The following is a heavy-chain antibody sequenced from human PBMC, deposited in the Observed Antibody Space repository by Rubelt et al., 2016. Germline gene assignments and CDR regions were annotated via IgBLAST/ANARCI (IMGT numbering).Heavy chain of an antibody. Sequence: QVQLQQWGAGLLKPSETLSLTCAVYGWSFSGYYWSWIRQPPGKGLEWIGEINHSGSTNYNPSLKSRVTISVDTSKNQFSLKLGSVTAADTAVDYCARERKTNYYYGMDVWGQGTTVTVSS. V-gene: IGHV4-34*01. CDR3: ARERKTNYYYGMDV. CDR2: INHSGST. D-gene: IGHD4-11*01. CDR1: GWSFSGYY. J-gene: IGHJ6*02.